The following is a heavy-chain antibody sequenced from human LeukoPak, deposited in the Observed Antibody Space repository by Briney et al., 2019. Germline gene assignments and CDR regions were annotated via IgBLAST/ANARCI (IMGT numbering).Heavy chain of an antibody. CDR3: ARELGWDSSEGRDY. CDR1: GFTFSAYW. J-gene: IGHJ4*02. V-gene: IGHV3-7*01. Sequence: PGGSLRLSCTTSGFTFSAYWMSWVRQAPGKGLEWVANIKKDGSEKYYVDSVEGRFNISRDNAKNSLYLQMNSLRAEDTGVYYCARELGWDSSEGRDYWGQGTLVTVSS. CDR2: IKKDGSEK. D-gene: IGHD6-19*01.